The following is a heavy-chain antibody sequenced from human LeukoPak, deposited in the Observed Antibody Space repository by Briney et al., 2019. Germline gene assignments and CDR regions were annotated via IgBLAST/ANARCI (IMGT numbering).Heavy chain of an antibody. J-gene: IGHJ4*02. V-gene: IGHV3-30*04. CDR2: ISYDGSNK. D-gene: IGHD6-13*01. CDR3: ASSLAAAVVY. Sequence: GRSLKLSCAASGFTFSSYAMHWVRQAPGKGLEWVAVISYDGSNKYYADSVKGRFTISRDNSKNTLYLQMNSLRAEDTAVYYCASSLAAAVVYWGQGTLVTVSS. CDR1: GFTFSSYA.